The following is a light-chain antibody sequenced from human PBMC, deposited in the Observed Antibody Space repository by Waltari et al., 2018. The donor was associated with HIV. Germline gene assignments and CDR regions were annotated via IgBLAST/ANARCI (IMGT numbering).Light chain of an antibody. CDR2: NNS. Sequence: QSVLTQPPSVSGAPGQRVTISCTGSSSNIGAGYDVNWYQQLPGTAPKLLLYNNSNRPSGVPDRFSGSKSGTLASLAITGLQAEDEADYYCQSYDSSLSGSDVFGTGTKVTVL. J-gene: IGLJ1*01. CDR3: QSYDSSLSGSDV. V-gene: IGLV1-40*01. CDR1: SSNIGAGYD.